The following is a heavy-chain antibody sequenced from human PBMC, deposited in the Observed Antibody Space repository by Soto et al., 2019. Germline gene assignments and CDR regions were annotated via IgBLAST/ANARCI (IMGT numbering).Heavy chain of an antibody. J-gene: IGHJ4*02. D-gene: IGHD2-2*03. CDR2: IYGGGNGP. CDR3: AKMEGMDPWAYSFDY. CDR1: GFTFSDFA. V-gene: IGHV3-23*01. Sequence: EVQVLESGGGLVQPGGSLRLSCAATGFTFSDFAMSWVRQAPGKGLEWVSRIYGGGNGPHYADSVKGRVTISRDNSKNTLYLRRNSLRAEDTAVYYCAKMEGMDPWAYSFDYWGQGTLVTVSS.